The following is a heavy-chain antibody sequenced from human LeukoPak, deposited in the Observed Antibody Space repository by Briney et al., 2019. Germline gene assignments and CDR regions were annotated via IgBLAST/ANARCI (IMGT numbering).Heavy chain of an antibody. D-gene: IGHD6-6*01. Sequence: PSETLSLTCSVSGGSISSSGYYWGWIRQPPGKGLEWIGEINHSGSTNYNPSLKSRVTISVDTSKNQFSLKLSSVTAADTAVYYCARGPRRSFRIAARPPDYWGQGTLVTVSS. CDR1: GGSISSSGYY. V-gene: IGHV4-39*07. CDR3: ARGPRRSFRIAARPPDY. J-gene: IGHJ4*02. CDR2: INHSGST.